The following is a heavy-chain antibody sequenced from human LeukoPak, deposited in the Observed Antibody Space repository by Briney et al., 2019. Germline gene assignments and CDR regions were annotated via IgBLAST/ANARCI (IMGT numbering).Heavy chain of an antibody. CDR2: IGTAGDT. Sequence: GGSLRLSCAASGFTFSSYDMHWVRQATGKGLEWVSAIGTAGDTYYPGSVKGRFTISRENAKNSLYLQMNSLRAGDTAVYYCARVREDYAFDYWDQGTLVTVSS. CDR3: ARVREDYAFDY. V-gene: IGHV3-13*01. D-gene: IGHD4-17*01. CDR1: GFTFSSYD. J-gene: IGHJ4*02.